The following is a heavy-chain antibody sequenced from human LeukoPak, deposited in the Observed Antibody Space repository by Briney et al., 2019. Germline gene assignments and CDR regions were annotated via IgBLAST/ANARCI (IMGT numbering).Heavy chain of an antibody. D-gene: IGHD1-14*01. CDR1: GGSISSYY. J-gene: IGHJ6*03. CDR3: ARRVRKDGYYYYMDV. V-gene: IGHV4-59*08. CDR2: IYYSGST. Sequence: SETLSLTCTVSGGSISSYYWSWIRQPPGKGLEWIGYIYYSGSTNYNPSLKSRVTISVDTSKNQFSLKLSSVTAADTAVYYCARRVRKDGYYYYMDVRGKGTTVTVSS.